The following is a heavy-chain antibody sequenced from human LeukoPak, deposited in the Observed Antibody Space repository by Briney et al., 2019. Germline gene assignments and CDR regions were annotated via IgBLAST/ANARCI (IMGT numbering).Heavy chain of an antibody. D-gene: IGHD3-22*01. V-gene: IGHV4-38-2*02. CDR3: ARVVQSTDSSGFYLPEYFQH. CDR1: GYSISSGYY. CDR2: IYHSGST. J-gene: IGHJ1*01. Sequence: SETLSLTCTVSGYSISSGYYWGWIRQPPGKGLEWIGSIYHSGSTYYNPSLKSRVTISVDTSKNQFSLKLRSVTAADTAVYYCARVVQSTDSSGFYLPEYFQHWGQGTLVTVSS.